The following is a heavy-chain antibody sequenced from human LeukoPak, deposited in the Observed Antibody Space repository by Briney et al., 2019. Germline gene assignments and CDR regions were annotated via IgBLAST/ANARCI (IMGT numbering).Heavy chain of an antibody. CDR2: IKSRTDGGPT. Sequence: GGSLRLFCGAWGFPFSNARMIWLRQAPGGGREWVGRIKSRTDGGPTDFGASVKGRFTISRDDSKNTLYLQMNSLKTEDTAVYYCTTDQAHYDYVWGSYRYTPRAYWGQGTLVTVSS. J-gene: IGHJ4*02. CDR1: GFPFSNAR. V-gene: IGHV3-15*01. CDR3: TTDQAHYDYVWGSYRYTPRAY. D-gene: IGHD3-16*02.